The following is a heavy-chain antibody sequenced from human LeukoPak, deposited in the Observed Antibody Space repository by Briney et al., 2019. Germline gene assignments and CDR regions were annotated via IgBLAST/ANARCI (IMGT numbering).Heavy chain of an antibody. D-gene: IGHD4-23*01. CDR1: GYSISSGYY. V-gene: IGHV4-38-2*02. CDR2: IYHSGST. Sequence: SETLSLTCTVSGYSISSGYYWGWIRQPPGKGLEWIGSIYHSGSTYYNPSLKSRVTISVLTSKNRFSLKLSSVTAADTAVYYCATLTGGDDAFDIWGQGTMDTVSS. J-gene: IGHJ3*02. CDR3: ATLTGGDDAFDI.